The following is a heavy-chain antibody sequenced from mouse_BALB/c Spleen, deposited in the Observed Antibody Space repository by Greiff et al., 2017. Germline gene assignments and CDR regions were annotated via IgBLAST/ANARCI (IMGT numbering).Heavy chain of an antibody. Sequence: QVQLKQSGAELVKPGASVKLSCKASGYTFTSYYMYWVKQRPGQGLEWIGEINPSNGGTNFNEKFKSKATLTVDKSSSTAYMQLSSLTSEDSAVYYCTRSLYYYGSSHFDYWGQGTTLTVSS. CDR1: GYTFTSYY. V-gene: IGHV1S81*02. J-gene: IGHJ2*01. CDR2: INPSNGGT. D-gene: IGHD1-1*01. CDR3: TRSLYYYGSSHFDY.